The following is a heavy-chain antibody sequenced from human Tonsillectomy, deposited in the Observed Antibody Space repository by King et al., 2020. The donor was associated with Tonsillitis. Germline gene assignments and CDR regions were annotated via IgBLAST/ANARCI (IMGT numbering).Heavy chain of an antibody. CDR3: ARVSDSSGYYYFDY. CDR2: MNPNSGNT. Sequence: QLVQSGAEVKKPGASVKVPCKASGYTFTSYDINWVRQATGQGLEWMGWMNPNSGNTGYAQKFQGRVTMTRNTSISTAYMELSSLRSEDTAVYYCARVSDSSGYYYFDYWGQGTLVTVSS. J-gene: IGHJ4*02. D-gene: IGHD3-22*01. CDR1: GYTFTSYD. V-gene: IGHV1-8*01.